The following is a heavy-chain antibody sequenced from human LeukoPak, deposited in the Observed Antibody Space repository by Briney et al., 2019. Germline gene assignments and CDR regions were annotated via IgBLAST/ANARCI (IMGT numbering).Heavy chain of an antibody. CDR1: GFTFSSYG. D-gene: IGHD5-18*01. CDR2: IRYDGSNK. J-gene: IGHJ4*02. Sequence: GGSLRLSCAASGFTFSSYGMHWVRQAPGKGLEWVAFIRYDGSNKYYADSVKGRFTISRDNSKNTLYLQMNSLRAEDTAVYYCAKEQYSYGLGMSGYFDYWGQGTLVTVSS. CDR3: AKEQYSYGLGMSGYFDY. V-gene: IGHV3-30*02.